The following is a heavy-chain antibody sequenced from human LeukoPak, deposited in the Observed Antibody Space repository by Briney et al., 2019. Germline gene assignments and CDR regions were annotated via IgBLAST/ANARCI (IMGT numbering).Heavy chain of an antibody. J-gene: IGHJ4*02. D-gene: IGHD6-6*01. Sequence: GGSLRLSRAASGFTFSSYSMNWVRQAPGKGLEWVSSISSSTSYIYYADSVKGRFTISRDNAKNSLYLQMNSLRAKDTAVYYCARSGDIAARPFDYWGQGTLVTVSS. V-gene: IGHV3-21*01. CDR1: GFTFSSYS. CDR3: ARSGDIAARPFDY. CDR2: ISSSTSYI.